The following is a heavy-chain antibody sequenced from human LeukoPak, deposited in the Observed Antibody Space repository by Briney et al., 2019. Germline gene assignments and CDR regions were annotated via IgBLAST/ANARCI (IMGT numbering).Heavy chain of an antibody. J-gene: IGHJ6*03. V-gene: IGHV4-34*01. D-gene: IGHD6-13*01. CDR3: ARTTEAHSWRARYYDYYMDV. Sequence: SETLSLTCAVYGGSFSGYYWSWIRQPPGKGLEWIGEINHSGSTNYNPSLKSRVTISVDTSKNQFSLKLSSVTAADTAVYYCARTTEAHSWRARYYDYYMDVWGKGTTVTVSS. CDR1: GGSFSGYY. CDR2: INHSGST.